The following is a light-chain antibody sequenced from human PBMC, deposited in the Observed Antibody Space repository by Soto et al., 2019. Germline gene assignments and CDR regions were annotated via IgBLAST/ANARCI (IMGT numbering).Light chain of an antibody. CDR2: SNN. J-gene: IGLJ1*01. CDR1: RSNIGSDY. Sequence: QAVVTQPPSASGTPGQKVTISCSGRRSNIGSDYVYWFQQLPGTAPKLLIFSNNQRPSGVPDRFSGSKSGTSASLAISGLRSEDEADYYCAGWDDSLSGYVFGTGTKLTVL. V-gene: IGLV1-47*02. CDR3: AGWDDSLSGYV.